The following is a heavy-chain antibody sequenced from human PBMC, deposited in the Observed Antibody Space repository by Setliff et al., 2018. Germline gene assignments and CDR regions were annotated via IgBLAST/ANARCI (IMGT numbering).Heavy chain of an antibody. Sequence: ASVKVSCKASGYSFSAYYMRWVRQAPGQGPEWMGIINTGGGSASYAEKFEGRVTMTSDTSARKVYMEVNILRSDDTAMYYCARGGMAAAGRKGVFEHWGQGTLVTVS. CDR3: ARGGMAAAGRKGVFEH. J-gene: IGHJ4*02. V-gene: IGHV1-46*01. D-gene: IGHD6-13*01. CDR2: INTGGGSA. CDR1: GYSFSAYY.